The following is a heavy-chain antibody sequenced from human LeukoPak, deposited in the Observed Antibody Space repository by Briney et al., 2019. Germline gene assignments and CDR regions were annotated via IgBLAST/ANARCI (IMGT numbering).Heavy chain of an antibody. CDR3: TRQGDGGRAFDY. CDR2: IYYNGNT. Sequence: SETLSLTCTVSGGSIRAGDYNWGWIRQTPGKGLEWIGTIYYNGNTYYNASLKSRVSISGDTSNNQFSLRLTSVTATDTAVYYCTRQGDGGRAFDYWGQGILVTVSS. CDR1: GGSIRAGDYN. D-gene: IGHD4-23*01. V-gene: IGHV4-39*01. J-gene: IGHJ4*02.